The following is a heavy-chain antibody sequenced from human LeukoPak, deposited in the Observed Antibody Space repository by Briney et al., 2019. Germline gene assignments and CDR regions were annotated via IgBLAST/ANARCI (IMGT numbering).Heavy chain of an antibody. D-gene: IGHD5-18*01. CDR2: IYYSGST. CDR1: GGSFSGYY. V-gene: IGHV4-34*01. J-gene: IGHJ4*02. CDR3: ARGDTAMDH. Sequence: SETLSLTCAVYGGSFSGYYWSWIRQPPGKGLEWIGSIYYSGSTYYNPSLKSRVTISVDTSKNQFSLKLSSVTAADTAVYYCARGDTAMDHWGQGTLVTVSS.